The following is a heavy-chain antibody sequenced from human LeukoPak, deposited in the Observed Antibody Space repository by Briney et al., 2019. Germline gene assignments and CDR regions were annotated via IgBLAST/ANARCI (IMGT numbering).Heavy chain of an antibody. CDR2: ISSTGSTI. CDR1: GFTLSSYE. V-gene: IGHV3-48*03. J-gene: IGHJ4*02. D-gene: IGHD6-19*01. CDR3: ARVHRSSAWKFDS. Sequence: GGSLRLSCAASGFTLSSYEMNWVRQAPGKGLDWGSYISSTGSTIYYADSVKGRFTISRDNAKNSLYLQLNSLRAEDTAVYYCARVHRSSAWKFDSWGKGTLVTVSS.